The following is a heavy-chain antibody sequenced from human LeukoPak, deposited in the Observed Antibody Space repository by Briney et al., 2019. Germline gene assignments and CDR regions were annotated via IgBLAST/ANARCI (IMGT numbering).Heavy chain of an antibody. CDR2: INPNSGGT. Sequence: ASVKVSCKASGYTFTGYYMHWVRQAPGQGLEWMGWINPNSGGTNYAQKFQGRVTMTRDTSISTAYMELSRLRSDDTAVYYCARAPFGVVVNWFDPWGQGTLVTVSS. CDR3: ARAPFGVVVNWFDP. J-gene: IGHJ5*02. CDR1: GYTFTGYY. V-gene: IGHV1-2*02. D-gene: IGHD3-3*01.